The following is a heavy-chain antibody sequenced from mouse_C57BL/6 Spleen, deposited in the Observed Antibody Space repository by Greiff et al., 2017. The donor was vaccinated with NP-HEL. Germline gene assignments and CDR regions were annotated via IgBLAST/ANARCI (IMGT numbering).Heavy chain of an antibody. D-gene: IGHD2-4*01. V-gene: IGHV1-74*01. CDR3: AIYYDYGYYAMDY. J-gene: IGHJ4*01. CDR1: FSPFPLSF. Sequence: QVQRKKNGEERGKPVSSLTFSFPSSFSPFPLSFLPFFPPLPFQVLSCILRIHPSYLDTNYNQNVKCQATLTVDKSSSTAYMQLSSLTSEDSAVYYCAIYYDYGYYAMDYWGQGTSVTVSS. CDR2: IHPSYLDT.